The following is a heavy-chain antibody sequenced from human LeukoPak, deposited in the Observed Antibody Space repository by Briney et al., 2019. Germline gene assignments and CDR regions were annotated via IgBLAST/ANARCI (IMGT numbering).Heavy chain of an antibody. CDR2: INPTGGST. J-gene: IGHJ4*02. D-gene: IGHD6-6*01. CDR3: ARTAARRFDY. CDR1: GYTFTGYY. V-gene: IGHV1-46*01. Sequence: ASVKVSCKASGYTFTGYYMRWVRQAPGQGLEWMGIINPTGGSTTYAQKFQGRVTMTRDTSTSTVYMELSSLRSDDTAVYYCARTAARRFDYWGQGTLVTVSS.